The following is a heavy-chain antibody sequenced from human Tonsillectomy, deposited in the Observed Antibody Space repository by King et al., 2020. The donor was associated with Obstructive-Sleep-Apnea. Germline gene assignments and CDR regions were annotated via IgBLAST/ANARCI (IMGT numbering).Heavy chain of an antibody. CDR2: IYYSGST. CDR1: GGSISSYY. V-gene: IGHV4-59*01. Sequence: QLQESGPGLVKPSETLSLTCTVSGGSISSYYWSWIRQPPGKGLEWVGYIYYSGSTNYNPSLKSRVTISVDPSKNQFSLKLSSVTAADTAVYYCARERLGVDYWGQGTLVTVSS. CDR3: ARERLGVDY. D-gene: IGHD6-19*01. J-gene: IGHJ4*02.